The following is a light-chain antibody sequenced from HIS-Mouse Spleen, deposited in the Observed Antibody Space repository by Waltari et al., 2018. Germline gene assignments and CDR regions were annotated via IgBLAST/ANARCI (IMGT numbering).Light chain of an antibody. J-gene: IGLJ3*02. Sequence: QSVLTQPPSASGTPGQRVPLPCSGSSSNIGSNTVNWYQQLPGTAPKLLIYSNNQRPSGVPDRFSGSKSGTSASLAISGLQSEDEADYYCAAWDDSLNGWVFGGGTKLTVL. CDR2: SNN. CDR3: AAWDDSLNGWV. V-gene: IGLV1-44*01. CDR1: SSNIGSNT.